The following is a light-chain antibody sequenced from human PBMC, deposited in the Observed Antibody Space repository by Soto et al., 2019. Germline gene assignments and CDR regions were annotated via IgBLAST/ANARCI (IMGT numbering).Light chain of an antibody. Sequence: QSVLTQPPSASGTPGQRVTISCSGSNSNVGTNTVNWYQQLPGTAPKLLIYNNNQRPSGVPARFSGSKSGTSASLAISGLQSEDEADYYCVAWDDSLNGHVLIGGGTKLTVL. J-gene: IGLJ2*01. CDR3: VAWDDSLNGHVL. CDR2: NNN. V-gene: IGLV1-44*01. CDR1: NSNVGTNT.